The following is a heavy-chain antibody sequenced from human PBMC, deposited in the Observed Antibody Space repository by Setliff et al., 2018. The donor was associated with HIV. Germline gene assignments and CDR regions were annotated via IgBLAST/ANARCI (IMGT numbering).Heavy chain of an antibody. CDR3: ARGLRTSLVFFDS. CDR1: AASVGTGAYY. D-gene: IGHD2-8*01. Sequence: KPSETLSLTCNVSAASVGTGAYYWSWIRQSPGKGLEWLGYLYYSGSIDYNPSLKTRVSISIDISKNQFSLKMSSVTAADTAVYFCARGLRTSLVFFDSWGQGILVTVSS. V-gene: IGHV4-61*08. CDR2: LYYSGSI. J-gene: IGHJ4*02.